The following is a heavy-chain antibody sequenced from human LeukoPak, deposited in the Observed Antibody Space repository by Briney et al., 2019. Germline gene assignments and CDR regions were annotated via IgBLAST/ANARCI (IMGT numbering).Heavy chain of an antibody. Sequence: GGSLRLSCAASGFTFSSYAMHWVRQAPGKGLEWVAVISYDGSNKYYADSVKGRFTISRDNSKNTLYLQMNSLRAEDTAVYYCARGNDILTGFFGMDVWGQGTTVTVSS. CDR3: ARGNDILTGFFGMDV. CDR1: GFTFSSYA. CDR2: ISYDGSNK. V-gene: IGHV3-30*07. D-gene: IGHD3-9*01. J-gene: IGHJ6*02.